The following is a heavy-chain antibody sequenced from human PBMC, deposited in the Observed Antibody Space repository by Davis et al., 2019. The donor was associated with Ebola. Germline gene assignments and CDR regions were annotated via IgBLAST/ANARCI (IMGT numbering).Heavy chain of an antibody. Sequence: GESLKISCAASGFTLSGYDMNWVRQAPGKGLQWVAVIWDDGSNKYYADSVKGRFTISRDNSKNTVYLQISSLGAEDTAMYHCTRHVPGDFWYFDLWGRGTLVTVSS. J-gene: IGHJ2*01. D-gene: IGHD4-17*01. V-gene: IGHV3-33*01. CDR2: IWDDGSNK. CDR3: TRHVPGDFWYFDL. CDR1: GFTLSGYD.